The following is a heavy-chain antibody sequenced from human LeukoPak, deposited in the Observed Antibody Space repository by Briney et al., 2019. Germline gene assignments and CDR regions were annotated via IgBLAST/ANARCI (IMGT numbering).Heavy chain of an antibody. J-gene: IGHJ4*02. CDR3: AREVEGGDFDY. Sequence: ASVKVSCKASGYTFTGYYMHWVRQAPGQGLEWMGWINPDSGGTTYARKFQGRVTMTRDTSISTAYMELSRLRSDDTAVYYCAREVEGGDFDYWGQGTLVTVSS. D-gene: IGHD1-26*01. CDR2: INPDSGGT. CDR1: GYTFTGYY. V-gene: IGHV1-2*02.